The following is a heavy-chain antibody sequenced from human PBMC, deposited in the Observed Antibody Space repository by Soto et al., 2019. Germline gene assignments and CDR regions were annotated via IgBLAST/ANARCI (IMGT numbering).Heavy chain of an antibody. J-gene: IGHJ4*02. D-gene: IGHD1-26*01. CDR2: ISAYNGNT. CDR1: GYTFTSYG. Sequence: ASVKVSCKASGYTFTSYGISWVRQAPGQGLEWMGWISAYNGNTNYAQKLQGRVTMTTDTSTSTAYMELRSLIFDDTAVYYCATYSGSYYGFDYWGQGTLVTVSS. V-gene: IGHV1-18*01. CDR3: ATYSGSYYGFDY.